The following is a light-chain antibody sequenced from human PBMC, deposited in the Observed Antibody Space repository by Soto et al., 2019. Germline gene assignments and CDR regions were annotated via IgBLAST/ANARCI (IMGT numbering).Light chain of an antibody. V-gene: IGKV2-24*01. J-gene: IGKJ2*01. CDR2: KIS. CDR1: QSLVHSDGNTY. Sequence: DIVMTQTPLSSPVTLGQPASISCRSSQSLVHSDGNTYLSWLQQRPGQPPRLLIYKISYGFSGVPDRFSGSGVGPDFTLKISRVDAEDVGVYYCMQATQFPYTSGQGTKLEIK. CDR3: MQATQFPYT.